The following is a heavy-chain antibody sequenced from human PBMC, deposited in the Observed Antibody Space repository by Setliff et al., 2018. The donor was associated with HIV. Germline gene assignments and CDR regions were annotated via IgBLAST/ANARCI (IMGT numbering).Heavy chain of an antibody. CDR2: INRSGSA. J-gene: IGHJ4*02. D-gene: IGHD6-13*01. Sequence: GSLRLSCTTSGFTFGVYAMTWVRQPPGKGLEWIGEINRSGSANYNRSLKSRVTMSVDTSKRQFSLKLDSVTAADTAIYYCARQSTVAAAGFDFWGQGTLVTVSS. CDR3: ARQSTVAAAGFDF. V-gene: IGHV4-34*01. CDR1: GFTFGVYA.